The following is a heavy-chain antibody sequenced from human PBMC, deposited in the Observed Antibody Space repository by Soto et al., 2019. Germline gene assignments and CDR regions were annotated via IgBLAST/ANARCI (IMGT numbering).Heavy chain of an antibody. V-gene: IGHV2-5*02. Sequence: SGPTLVNPTQTLTLTCTFSGFSLSTSGVGVGWIRQPPGKALVWLALIYWDDDKRYSPSLKSRLTITKDTSKNQVVLTMTNMDPVDTAIYFCAHIYDPAIYDIRGLYFDYWGQGTLVTVSS. CDR1: GFSLSTSGVG. D-gene: IGHD3-16*01. CDR2: IYWDDDK. J-gene: IGHJ4*02. CDR3: AHIYDPAIYDIRGLYFDY.